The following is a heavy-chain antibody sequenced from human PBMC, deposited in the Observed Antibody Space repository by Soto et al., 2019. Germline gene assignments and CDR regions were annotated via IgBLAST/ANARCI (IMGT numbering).Heavy chain of an antibody. CDR1: GFTFSNYA. D-gene: IGHD3-22*01. V-gene: IGHV3-23*01. CDR3: ARDAGELPVVTVGVFVF. J-gene: IGHJ4*02. Sequence: PVGSLRLSCAASGFTFSNYAMSWVRQAPGKGLEWVSAFSGSGDSTFYADSVKGRFTVSRDNSKKTLYLQLNSLRDEDTAVYYCARDAGELPVVTVGVFVFWGRGTLVTVSS. CDR2: FSGSGDST.